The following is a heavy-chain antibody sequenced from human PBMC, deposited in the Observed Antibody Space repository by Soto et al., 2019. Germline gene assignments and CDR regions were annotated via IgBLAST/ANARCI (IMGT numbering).Heavy chain of an antibody. Sequence: GGSLRLSCAASGFTFDDYDMSWVRQAPGKGLEWVSGINWNGGSTGYADSVKGRFTISRDNAKNSLYLQMNSLRAEDTALYYCAREGGSWGPRGWFDPWGQGTLVTVSS. CDR3: AREGGSWGPRGWFDP. D-gene: IGHD6-13*01. CDR1: GFTFDDYD. J-gene: IGHJ5*02. V-gene: IGHV3-20*04. CDR2: INWNGGST.